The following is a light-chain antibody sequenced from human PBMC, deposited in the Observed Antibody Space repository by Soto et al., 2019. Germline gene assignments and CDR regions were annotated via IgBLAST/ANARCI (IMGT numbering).Light chain of an antibody. CDR2: EVS. V-gene: IGLV2-8*01. CDR3: SSYAGSNILYV. Sequence: QSALTQPPSASGSPGQSVTISCTGTSSDVGGYNYVSWYQQHTGKAPKLMIYEVSKRPSGVPARFSGSKSGNTAALTVSGLQAEDEADYYCSSYAGSNILYVFGTGTKLTVL. CDR1: SSDVGGYNY. J-gene: IGLJ1*01.